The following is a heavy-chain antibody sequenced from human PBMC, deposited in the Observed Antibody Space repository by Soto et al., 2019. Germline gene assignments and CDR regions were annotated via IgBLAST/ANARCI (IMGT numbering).Heavy chain of an antibody. V-gene: IGHV3-30*18. D-gene: IGHD6-19*01. Sequence: GGSLRLSCAASGFTFSSYGMHWVRQAPGKGLEWVAVISYDGRNKYYADAVKGRFTISRDNSKNTLYLQMSSLRAEDTAVYYCVKDGSSGWPYFYDMDVWGQGTRVTVSS. J-gene: IGHJ6*02. CDR3: VKDGSSGWPYFYDMDV. CDR2: ISYDGRNK. CDR1: GFTFSSYG.